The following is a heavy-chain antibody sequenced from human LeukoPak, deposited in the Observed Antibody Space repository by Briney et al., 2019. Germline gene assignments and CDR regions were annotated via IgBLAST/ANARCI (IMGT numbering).Heavy chain of an antibody. CDR2: IYYSGST. D-gene: IGHD6-13*01. J-gene: IGHJ4*02. CDR1: GGCISSSSYY. Sequence: PSETLSLTRTVSGGCISSSSYYWGWIRQPPGKGLEWIGSIYYSGSTYYNPSLKSRVTISVDTSKNQFSLKLSSVTAADTAVYYCASGGRKQLVLDYWGQGTLVTVSS. V-gene: IGHV4-39*01. CDR3: ASGGRKQLVLDY.